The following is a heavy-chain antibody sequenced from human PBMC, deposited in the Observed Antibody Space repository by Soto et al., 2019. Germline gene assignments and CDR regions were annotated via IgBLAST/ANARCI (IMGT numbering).Heavy chain of an antibody. D-gene: IGHD3-22*01. CDR2: IYHSGST. CDR1: GGSISSSSYY. Sequence: SETLSLTCTVSGGSISSSSYYWGWIRQPPGKGLEWIGSIYHSGSTYYNASLKSRVTISVDTSKKQFSLKLNSVTAADTAVYYCASSHHDNYDNSGTFLDHWGQGTLVTVSS. V-gene: IGHV4-39*01. J-gene: IGHJ4*02. CDR3: ASSHHDNYDNSGTFLDH.